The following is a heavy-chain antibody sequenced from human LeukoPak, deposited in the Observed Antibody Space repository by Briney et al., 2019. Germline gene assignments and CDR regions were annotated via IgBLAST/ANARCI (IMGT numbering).Heavy chain of an antibody. D-gene: IGHD3-22*01. CDR3: ARNYYYDSTSLYYFDY. Sequence: PGGSLRLSCAASGFTFSSYWMSWVRQAPGKGLEWVANIKQDGSEKYYVDSVKGRFTISRDNAKNSLYLQMNSLRAEDAAVYYCARNYYYDSTSLYYFDYWGQGTLVTVSS. V-gene: IGHV3-7*05. J-gene: IGHJ4*02. CDR1: GFTFSSYW. CDR2: IKQDGSEK.